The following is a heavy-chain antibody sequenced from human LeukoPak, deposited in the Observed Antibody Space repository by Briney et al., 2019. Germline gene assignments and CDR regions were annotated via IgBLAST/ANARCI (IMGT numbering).Heavy chain of an antibody. CDR2: ISSSSSYI. CDR3: ARVGYYDSSGYYYFDY. V-gene: IGHV3-21*01. D-gene: IGHD3-22*01. J-gene: IGHJ4*02. Sequence: AGGSLRLSCAASGFTFSSYCMNWVRRAPGKGLEWVSSISSSSSYIYYADSVKGRFTISRDNAKNSLYLQMNSLRAEDTAVYYCARVGYYDSSGYYYFDYWGQGTLVTVSS. CDR1: GFTFSSYC.